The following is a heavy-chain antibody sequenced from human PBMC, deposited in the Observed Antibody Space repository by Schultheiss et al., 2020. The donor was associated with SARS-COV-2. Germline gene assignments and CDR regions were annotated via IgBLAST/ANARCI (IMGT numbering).Heavy chain of an antibody. J-gene: IGHJ5*02. CDR2: IYHSGST. CDR3: ARHSLYYDSSGYNWFDP. CDR1: GGSISSSNW. V-gene: IGHV4-4*02. Sequence: SETLSLTCAVSGGSISSSNWWSWVRQPPGKGLEWIGEIYHSGSTNYNPSLKSRVTISVDTSKNQFSLKLSSVTAADTAVYYCARHSLYYDSSGYNWFDPWGQGTLVTVSS. D-gene: IGHD3-22*01.